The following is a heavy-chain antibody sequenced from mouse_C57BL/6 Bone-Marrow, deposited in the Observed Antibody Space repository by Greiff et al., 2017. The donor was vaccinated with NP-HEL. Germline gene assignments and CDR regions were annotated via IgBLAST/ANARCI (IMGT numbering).Heavy chain of an antibody. CDR1: GYTFTSYW. J-gene: IGHJ1*03. CDR2: IHPSDSDT. V-gene: IGHV1-74*01. CDR3: AYDGYYGWYFDV. D-gene: IGHD2-3*01. Sequence: QVQLKQPGAELVKPGASVKVSCKASGYTFTSYWMHWVKQRPGQGLEWIGRIHPSDSDTNYNQKFKGKATLTVDKSSSTAYMQLSSLTSEDSAVDYCAYDGYYGWYFDVWGTGTTVTVSS.